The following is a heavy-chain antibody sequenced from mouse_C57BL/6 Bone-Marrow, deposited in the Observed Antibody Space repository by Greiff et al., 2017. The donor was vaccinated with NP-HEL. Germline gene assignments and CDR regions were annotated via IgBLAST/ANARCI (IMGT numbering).Heavy chain of an antibody. CDR3: ARDYYGSSYY. J-gene: IGHJ2*01. V-gene: IGHV1-81*01. D-gene: IGHD1-1*01. CDR1: GYTFTSYG. CDR2: IYPRSGNT. Sequence: QVQLKESGAELARPGASVKLSCKASGYTFTSYGISWVKQRTGQGLEWIGEIYPRSGNTYYNEKFKGKATLTADKSSSTAYMELRSLTSEDSAVYFCARDYYGSSYYWGQGTTLTVSS.